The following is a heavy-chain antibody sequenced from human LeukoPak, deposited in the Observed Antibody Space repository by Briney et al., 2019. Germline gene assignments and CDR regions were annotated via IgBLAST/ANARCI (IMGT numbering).Heavy chain of an antibody. Sequence: GWALTLSCLASGLIVSSNYMSWVRQAPGKGLEGVAVIYSGGSTYYAASVKGRVTSSSDNSKDTLYLQMNSLRAEHTAVYYCAKERVGLIWFGELSHYYGMDVWGQGTTVTVSS. J-gene: IGHJ6*02. CDR3: AKERVGLIWFGELSHYYGMDV. V-gene: IGHV3-66*01. D-gene: IGHD3-10*01. CDR1: GLIVSSNY. CDR2: IYSGGST.